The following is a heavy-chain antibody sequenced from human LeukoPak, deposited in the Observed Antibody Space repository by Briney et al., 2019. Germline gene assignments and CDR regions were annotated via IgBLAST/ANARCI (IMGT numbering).Heavy chain of an antibody. J-gene: IGHJ6*02. CDR1: GGSISSGGYY. Sequence: PSETLSLTCTVSGGSISSGGYYWSWIRQHPGKGLEWIGYIYYSGSTNYNPSLKSRVTISVDTSKNQFSLKLSSVTAADTAIYYCARDTTVYYGMDVWGQGTTVTVSS. CDR3: ARDTTVYYGMDV. D-gene: IGHD1-14*01. CDR2: IYYSGST. V-gene: IGHV4-61*08.